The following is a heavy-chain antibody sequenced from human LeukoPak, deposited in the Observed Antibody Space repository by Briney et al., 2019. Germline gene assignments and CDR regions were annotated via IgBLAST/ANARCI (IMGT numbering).Heavy chain of an antibody. CDR2: INHDGQRI. J-gene: IGHJ4*02. Sequence: GGSLRLSCAASGFIFGDYVMSWVRQAPGNGLEWISYINHDGQRIYYAESVRGRFTISRDNGKNSLYLQMNSLRDEDAALYYCARDYDWAFDFWGQGTPVTVSS. CDR1: GFIFGDYV. CDR3: ARDYDWAFDF. D-gene: IGHD3-9*01. V-gene: IGHV3-48*02.